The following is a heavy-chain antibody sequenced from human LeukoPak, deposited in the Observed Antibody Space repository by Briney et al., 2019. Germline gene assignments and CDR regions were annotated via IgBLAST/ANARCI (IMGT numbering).Heavy chain of an antibody. CDR1: GGSISSSSYY. CDR3: ARHFRTVWSGYRWDWFDP. CDR2: IYYSGST. Sequence: TPSETLSLTCTVSGGSISSSSYYWGWIRQPPGKGLESIGSIYYSGSTYYNPSLKSRVTISVDTSKNQFSLKLSSVTAADTAVYYCARHFRTVWSGYRWDWFDPWGQGTLVTVSS. D-gene: IGHD3-3*01. J-gene: IGHJ5*02. V-gene: IGHV4-39*01.